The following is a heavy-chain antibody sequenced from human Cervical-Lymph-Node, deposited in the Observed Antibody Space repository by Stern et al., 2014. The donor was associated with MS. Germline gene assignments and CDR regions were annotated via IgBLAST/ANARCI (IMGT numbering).Heavy chain of an antibody. V-gene: IGHV3-21*01. J-gene: IGHJ4*02. Sequence: EDQLVESGGGLVKPGGSLRLSCAASGFTFSSYSMNWVRQAPGKGLEWVSSISSSSSYIYYADSVKGRFTISRDNAKNSLYLQMNSLRAEDTAVYYCARETGDSSGYWYYFDYWGQGTLVTVSS. CDR3: ARETGDSSGYWYYFDY. D-gene: IGHD3-22*01. CDR1: GFTFSSYS. CDR2: ISSSSSYI.